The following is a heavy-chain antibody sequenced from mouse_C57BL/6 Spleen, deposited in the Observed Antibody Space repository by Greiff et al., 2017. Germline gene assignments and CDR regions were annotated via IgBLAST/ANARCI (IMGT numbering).Heavy chain of an antibody. Sequence: QVQLKESGAELVRPGASVTLSCKASGYTFTDYEMHWVKQTPVHGLEWIGAIDPETGGTAYNQKFKGKAILTADKSSSTAYMELRSLTSEDSAVYYCTKESMVTTKGFDYWGQGTTLTVSS. J-gene: IGHJ2*01. D-gene: IGHD2-2*01. V-gene: IGHV1-15*01. CDR3: TKESMVTTKGFDY. CDR1: GYTFTDYE. CDR2: IDPETGGT.